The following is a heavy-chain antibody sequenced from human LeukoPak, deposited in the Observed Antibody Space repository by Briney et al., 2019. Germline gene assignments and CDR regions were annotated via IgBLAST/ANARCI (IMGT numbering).Heavy chain of an antibody. Sequence: ASVKVSCKASGYTFTGYYMHWVRQAPGQGLEWMGRINPNSGGTNYAQKLQGRVTMTRDTSISTAYMELSRLRSDDTAVYYCASRSSGWSSFDYWGQGTLVTVSS. V-gene: IGHV1-2*06. D-gene: IGHD6-19*01. CDR3: ASRSSGWSSFDY. CDR1: GYTFTGYY. J-gene: IGHJ4*02. CDR2: INPNSGGT.